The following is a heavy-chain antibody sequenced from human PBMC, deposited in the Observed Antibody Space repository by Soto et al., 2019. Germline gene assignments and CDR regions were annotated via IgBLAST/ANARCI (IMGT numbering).Heavy chain of an antibody. CDR3: ASSAGLDHLLNYYGLNV. CDR2: IIPVLGTP. Sequence: QVLLVQSSAEVKKPGSSVKVSCKASGGTFTSTAFSWVRQAPGQGLEWMGGIIPVLGTPNYAQKFQARLTVTADASTNTVPMELRSLRSDDTAVYYCASSAGLDHLLNYYGLNVWGQGTTVTVSS. CDR1: GGTFTSTA. D-gene: IGHD6-13*01. V-gene: IGHV1-69*01. J-gene: IGHJ6*02.